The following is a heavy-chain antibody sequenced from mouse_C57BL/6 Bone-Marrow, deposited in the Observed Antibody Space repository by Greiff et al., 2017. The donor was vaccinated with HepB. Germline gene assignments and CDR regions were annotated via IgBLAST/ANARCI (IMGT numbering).Heavy chain of an antibody. Sequence: VQLQQSGAELARPGASVKMSCKASGYTFTSYTMHWVKQRPGQGLEWIGYINPSSGYTKYNQKFKDKATLTADKSSSTAYIQLSSLTSEDSAVYYGAKGYYYGSSSDYWGQGTTLTVSS. D-gene: IGHD1-1*01. CDR2: INPSSGYT. J-gene: IGHJ2*01. V-gene: IGHV1-4*01. CDR3: AKGYYYGSSSDY. CDR1: GYTFTSYT.